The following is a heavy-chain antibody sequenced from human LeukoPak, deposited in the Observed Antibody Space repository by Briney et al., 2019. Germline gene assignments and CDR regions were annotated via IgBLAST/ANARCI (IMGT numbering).Heavy chain of an antibody. J-gene: IGHJ4*02. CDR3: ATPGQWPVYFNY. D-gene: IGHD6-19*01. Sequence: GGSLRLSCAASGFTFSSYEMNWVRQAPGKGLEWVSYIFRSGGTTYYADSVKGRFTISRDNAKNSLYLQMNSLRADDTAVYYCATPGQWPVYFNYWGPGTLVTVSS. CDR2: IFRSGGTT. CDR1: GFTFSSYE. V-gene: IGHV3-48*03.